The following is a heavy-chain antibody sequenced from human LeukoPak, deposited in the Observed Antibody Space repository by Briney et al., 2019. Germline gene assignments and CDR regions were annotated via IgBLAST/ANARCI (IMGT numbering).Heavy chain of an antibody. V-gene: IGHV3-23*01. D-gene: IGHD5-24*01. Sequence: GGSLRLSCAASGFTFSSYAMSWVRQAPGKGLEWVSAISASGGHTYNADLVKGRFTISRDNSKNTLYLQMHSLRAEDTAVYYCAKEGWLQFAWGQGSLVTVSS. CDR1: GFTFSSYA. CDR3: AKEGWLQFA. CDR2: ISASGGHT. J-gene: IGHJ5*02.